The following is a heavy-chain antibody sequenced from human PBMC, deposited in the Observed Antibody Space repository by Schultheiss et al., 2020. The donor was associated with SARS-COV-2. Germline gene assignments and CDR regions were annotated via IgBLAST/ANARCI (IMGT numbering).Heavy chain of an antibody. J-gene: IGHJ4*02. CDR1: GFTFSNAW. Sequence: GGSLRLSCAASGFTFSNAWMSWVRQAPGKGLEWVGRIKSKTDGGTTDYAAPVKGRFTISRDDSKNTLYLQMNSLRAEDTALYYCAKAASQGVRGVIITDFDYWGQGTLVTVSS. CDR2: IKSKTDGGTT. CDR3: AKAASQGVRGVIITDFDY. D-gene: IGHD3-10*01. V-gene: IGHV3-15*05.